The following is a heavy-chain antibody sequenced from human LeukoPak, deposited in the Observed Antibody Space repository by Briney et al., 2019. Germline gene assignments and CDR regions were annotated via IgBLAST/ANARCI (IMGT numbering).Heavy chain of an antibody. D-gene: IGHD1-26*01. CDR3: ASLSGTYAVWYFDS. V-gene: IGHV4-38-2*02. J-gene: IGHJ4*02. CDR2: IYHTGTT. Sequence: PSETLSLTCTVSGYSISSGYFWGWIRQPPGTGLEWIGSIYHTGTTHYNPSLKSRATISVDTSKNQFSLKVSSVTAADTAVYYCASLSGTYAVWYFDSWGQGVLVTVSS. CDR1: GYSISSGYF.